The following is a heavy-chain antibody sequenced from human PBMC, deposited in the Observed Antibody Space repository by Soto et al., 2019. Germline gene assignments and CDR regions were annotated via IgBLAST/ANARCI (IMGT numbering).Heavy chain of an antibody. V-gene: IGHV4-59*01. CDR1: GGSISSYY. CDR3: ARDRYDILTGYHHSAFDI. Sequence: SETLSLTCTVSGGSISSYYWSWIRQPPGKGLEWIGYIYYSGSTNYNPSLKSRVTISVDTSKNQFSLKLSSVTAADTAVYYCARDRYDILTGYHHSAFDIWGQGTMVTVSS. J-gene: IGHJ3*02. D-gene: IGHD3-9*01. CDR2: IYYSGST.